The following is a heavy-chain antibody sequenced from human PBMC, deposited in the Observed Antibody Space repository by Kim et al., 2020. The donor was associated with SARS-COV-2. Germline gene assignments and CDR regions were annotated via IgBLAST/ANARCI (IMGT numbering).Heavy chain of an antibody. J-gene: IGHJ4*02. CDR2: IYYSGST. CDR1: GGSISSSSYY. CDR3: VRHPGGAAAAQPGIQ. V-gene: IGHV4-39*01. Sequence: SETLSLTCTVSGGSISSSSYYWGWLRQPPGKGLYWIGSIYYSGSTYHNPSLKSRVTISVDTSKNQFSLNLSSVTAADTAVYYCVRHPGGAAAAQPGIQWGQGTLVTVSS. D-gene: IGHD6-13*01.